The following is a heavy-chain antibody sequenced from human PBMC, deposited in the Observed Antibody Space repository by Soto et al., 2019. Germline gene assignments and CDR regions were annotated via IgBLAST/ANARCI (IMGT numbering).Heavy chain of an antibody. CDR3: ATPRKNFYYYGMDV. CDR1: GGSFSGYY. J-gene: IGHJ6*02. V-gene: IGHV4-34*01. CDR2: IHHSGST. Sequence: SETLSLTCAVYGGSFSGYYGTWIRQPPGKGLEWIGEIHHSGSTNYNPSLKSRVSISVDMSNNQFSLRLSSVTAADTAVYYCATPRKNFYYYGMDVWSQGTTVTVSS.